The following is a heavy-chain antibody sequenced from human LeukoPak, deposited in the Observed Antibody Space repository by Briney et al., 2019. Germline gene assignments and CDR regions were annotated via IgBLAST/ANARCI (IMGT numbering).Heavy chain of an antibody. CDR1: GFTFSTYW. Sequence: GGSLRLSCAASGFTFSTYWMTWVRQAPGKGLEWVANIKQDGSEKYYVDSVKGRFTISRDNAKNSLYLQMNSLSVEDTAVYYCARDQISRWMGAFDIWGQGTMVTVSS. CDR2: IKQDGSEK. J-gene: IGHJ3*02. V-gene: IGHV3-7*01. D-gene: IGHD4-23*01. CDR3: ARDQISRWMGAFDI.